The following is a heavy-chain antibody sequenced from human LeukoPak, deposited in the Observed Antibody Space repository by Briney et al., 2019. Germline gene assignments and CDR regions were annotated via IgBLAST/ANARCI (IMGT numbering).Heavy chain of an antibody. J-gene: IGHJ4*02. CDR3: ARALRAQRFGEPPSFVY. CDR1: GYTFTSYA. D-gene: IGHD3-10*01. CDR2: INAGNGNT. V-gene: IGHV1-3*01. Sequence: GASVKVSCKASGYTFTSYAMHWVRQAPGQRLEWMGWINAGNGNTKYSQKFQGRVTITRDTSASTAYMELSSLRSEDTAVYYCARALRAQRFGEPPSFVYWGQGTLVTVSS.